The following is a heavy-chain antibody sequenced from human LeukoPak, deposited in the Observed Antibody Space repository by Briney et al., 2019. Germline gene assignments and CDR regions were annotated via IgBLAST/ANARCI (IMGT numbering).Heavy chain of an antibody. V-gene: IGHV3-74*01. Sequence: GGSLRLSCAASGFTFSSHSMHWVRQAPGKGLVWVSRINSDGSTTTYAGSVKGRFTISRYNANNTLFLQMNSLRAEDTAVYYCARERYSGSYREDFCGQGTLVTVSS. J-gene: IGHJ4*02. CDR2: INSDGSTT. CDR1: GFTFSSHS. CDR3: ARERYSGSYREDF. D-gene: IGHD1-26*01.